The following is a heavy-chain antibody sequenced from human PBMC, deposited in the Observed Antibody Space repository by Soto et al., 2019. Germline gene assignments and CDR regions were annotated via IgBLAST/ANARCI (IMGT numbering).Heavy chain of an antibody. V-gene: IGHV4-31*03. J-gene: IGHJ5*02. D-gene: IGHD3-3*01. CDR1: GASINTGTYY. CDR3: VRSDDFWTGYFNWFDP. CDR2: ISYSGST. Sequence: QVQLRESGPGLVKPSQTLSLTCTVSGASINTGTYYWSWIRKHPGKGLEWIGFISYSGSTYYNPSLKSRLAISVDTSKNRFSLKLSSVTVADTAVYYCVRSDDFWTGYFNWFDPWGQGTLVTVSS.